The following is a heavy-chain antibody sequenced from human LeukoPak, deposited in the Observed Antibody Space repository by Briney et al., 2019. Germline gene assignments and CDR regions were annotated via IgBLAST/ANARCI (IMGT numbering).Heavy chain of an antibody. J-gene: IGHJ4*02. Sequence: PSGTLSLTCTVSGGSISSYYWSWIRQPPGKGLEWIGYIYYSGSTNYNPSLKSRVTISVDTSKNQFSLKLSSVTAADTAVYYCARDSDGYSGSSKYFDYWGQGTLVTVSS. D-gene: IGHD1-26*01. CDR2: IYYSGST. V-gene: IGHV4-59*01. CDR1: GGSISSYY. CDR3: ARDSDGYSGSSKYFDY.